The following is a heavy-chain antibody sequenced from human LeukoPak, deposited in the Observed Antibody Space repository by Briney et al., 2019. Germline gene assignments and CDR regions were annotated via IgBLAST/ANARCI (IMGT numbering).Heavy chain of an antibody. V-gene: IGHV1-2*02. Sequence: APVKVSCKASGYTFTGYYMHWVRQAPGQGLEWMGWINPNSGGTNYAQKFQGRVTMTRDTSISTAYMELSRLRSDDTAVYYCARAKGSIRYFDWLGFDYWGQGTLVTVSS. CDR2: INPNSGGT. CDR1: GYTFTGYY. CDR3: ARAKGSIRYFDWLGFDY. J-gene: IGHJ4*02. D-gene: IGHD3-9*01.